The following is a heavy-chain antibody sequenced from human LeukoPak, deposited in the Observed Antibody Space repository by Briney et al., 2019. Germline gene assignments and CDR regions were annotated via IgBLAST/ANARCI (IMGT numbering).Heavy chain of an antibody. V-gene: IGHV1-69*02. CDR1: GGTFSSYT. CDR3: ARGPVVPAALSPDAFDI. J-gene: IGHJ3*02. D-gene: IGHD2-2*01. CDR2: IIPILGIA. Sequence: SVKVSRKASGGTFSSYTISWVRQAPGQGLEWMGRIIPILGIANHAQKFQGRVTITADKSTSTAYMELSSLRSEDTAVYYCARGPVVPAALSPDAFDIWGQGTMVTVSS.